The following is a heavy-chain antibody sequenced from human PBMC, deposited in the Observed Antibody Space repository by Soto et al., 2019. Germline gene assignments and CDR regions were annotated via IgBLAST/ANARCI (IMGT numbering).Heavy chain of an antibody. J-gene: IGHJ4*02. CDR2: ISGFNGNT. CDR1: GGIFNNYA. CDR3: ARIGVSSGHESPDFDS. D-gene: IGHD3-16*01. Sequence: ASVKVSCKASGGIFNNYAISWVRQAPGQGLEWMGWISGFNGNTNYAADLQGRVTMTTDTSTSTAYMELRGLRSDDTAVYYCARIGVSSGHESPDFDSWGQGTLVTVSS. V-gene: IGHV1-18*01.